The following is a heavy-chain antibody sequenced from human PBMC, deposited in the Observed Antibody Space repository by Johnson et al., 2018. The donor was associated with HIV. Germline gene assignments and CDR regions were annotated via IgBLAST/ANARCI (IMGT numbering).Heavy chain of an antibody. V-gene: IGHV3-9*01. J-gene: IGHJ3*02. Sequence: VQLVESGGGLVQPGRSLRLSCAASGFTFDDYAMHWVRQAPGKGLEWVSGISWKSGSIGYADSVKGRFTISRDNAKNSLYLQMNSLRPQDTALYYCTKATVPTRVLIPFDIWGQVTMVTVSS. CDR1: GFTFDDYA. CDR2: ISWKSGSI. D-gene: IGHD3-9*01. CDR3: TKATVPTRVLIPFDI.